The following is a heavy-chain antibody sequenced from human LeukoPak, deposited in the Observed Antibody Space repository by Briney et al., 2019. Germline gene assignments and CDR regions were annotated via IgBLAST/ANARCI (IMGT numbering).Heavy chain of an antibody. CDR2: IIPILGIA. J-gene: IGHJ4*02. Sequence: GASVKVSCKASGGTFSSYAISWVRQAPGQGLEWMGRIIPILGIANYAQKFQGRVTITADKPTSTAYMELSSLRSEDTAVYYCARDTPSPVIGAAALDYWGQGTLVTVSS. D-gene: IGHD6-13*01. CDR3: ARDTPSPVIGAAALDY. CDR1: GGTFSSYA. V-gene: IGHV1-69*04.